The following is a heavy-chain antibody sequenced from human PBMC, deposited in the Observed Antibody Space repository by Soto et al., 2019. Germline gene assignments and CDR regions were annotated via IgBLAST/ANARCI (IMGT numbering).Heavy chain of an antibody. CDR2: ISYDGSNK. V-gene: IGHV3-30-3*01. D-gene: IGHD6-19*01. Sequence: PGGSLRLSCAASGFTFSSYAMHWVRQAPGKGLEWVAVISYDGSNKYYADSVKGRFTISRDNSKNTLYLQMNSLRAEDTAVYYCAREGQSPIDYWGQGTLVTSPQ. CDR1: GFTFSSYA. J-gene: IGHJ4*02. CDR3: AREGQSPIDY.